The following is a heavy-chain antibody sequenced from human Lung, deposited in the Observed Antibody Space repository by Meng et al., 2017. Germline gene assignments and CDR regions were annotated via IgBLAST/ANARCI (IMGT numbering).Heavy chain of an antibody. J-gene: IGHJ4*02. Sequence: QVHLVQSGAEVKKPGASVKVSCKDAGYTFTNYAMHWVRQAPGQGLEWMGWINAGSENTEYSQKFQGRVTLTRDTSATTAYMELRSLKSEDTAIYYCARDIVVTFGELTTLDSWGQGTLVTVSS. CDR1: GYTFTNYA. CDR2: INAGSENT. CDR3: ARDIVVTFGELTTLDS. D-gene: IGHD2-21*01. V-gene: IGHV1-3*01.